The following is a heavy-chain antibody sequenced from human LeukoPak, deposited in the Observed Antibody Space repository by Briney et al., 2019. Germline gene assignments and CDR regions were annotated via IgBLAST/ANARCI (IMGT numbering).Heavy chain of an antibody. Sequence: SETLSLTYAVSGYSIGSGFYWGWIRQPPGKGLEWIGSIFHSGSTYYNPSLKSRVTISVDTSKNQFSLKLSSVTAADTALYYCARASGSYGSGSYYYSGMDVWGKGTTVTVSS. CDR1: GYSIGSGFY. V-gene: IGHV4-38-2*01. D-gene: IGHD3-10*01. CDR3: ARASGSYGSGSYYYSGMDV. J-gene: IGHJ6*04. CDR2: IFHSGST.